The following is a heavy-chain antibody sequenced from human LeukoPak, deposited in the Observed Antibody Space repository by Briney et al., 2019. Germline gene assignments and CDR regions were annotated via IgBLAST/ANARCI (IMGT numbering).Heavy chain of an antibody. CDR2: IYYSGST. CDR1: GGSISSYY. CDR3: ARGGLLGFDY. Sequence: PSETLSLTCTVSGGSISSYYWSWIRQPPGKGLEWIGYIYYSGSTNYNPSLKSRVTISVDTSKNQFSLKLSSVTAADTAVYYCARGGLLGFDYWGQGTLVTVSS. V-gene: IGHV4-59*12. D-gene: IGHD2-8*02. J-gene: IGHJ4*02.